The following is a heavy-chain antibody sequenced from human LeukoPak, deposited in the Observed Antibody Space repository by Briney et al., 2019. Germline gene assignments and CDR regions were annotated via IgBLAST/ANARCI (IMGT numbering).Heavy chain of an antibody. CDR1: GFTVSSNY. D-gene: IGHD4-17*01. J-gene: IGHJ4*02. V-gene: IGHV3-53*01. CDR2: IYSGGST. CDR3: ARGTVTTPLDY. Sequence: PGGSLRLSCAASGFTVSSNYMSWVRQALGKGLEWVSVIYSGGSTYYADSVKGRFTISRDNSKNTLYLQMNSLRAEDTAVYYCARGTVTTPLDYWGQGTLVTVSS.